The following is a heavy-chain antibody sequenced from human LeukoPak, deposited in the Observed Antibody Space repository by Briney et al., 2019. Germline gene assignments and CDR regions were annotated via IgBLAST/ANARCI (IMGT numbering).Heavy chain of an antibody. V-gene: IGHV3-20*04. CDR1: GFRLDAFG. Sequence: PGGSLRLSCVAAGFRLDAFGMSGVRQVPGKGLEWVSGIEWNGGRREYADSVKGRFTISRDNAKNSLYLQMKNLRGEDTALYYPASVPDDASGNSRYYFKTWGQGTLVTVSS. J-gene: IGHJ4*02. D-gene: IGHD3-22*01. CDR2: IEWNGGRR. CDR3: ASVPDDASGNSRYYFKT.